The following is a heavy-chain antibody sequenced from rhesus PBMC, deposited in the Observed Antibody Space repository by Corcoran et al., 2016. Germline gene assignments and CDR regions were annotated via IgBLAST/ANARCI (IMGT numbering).Heavy chain of an antibody. Sequence: QVQLQESGPGLVKPSETLSLTCTVSGYSISSGYYWSWIRQPPGMGLGGIGYITYRGSASYTPSLKSRVTISRDTSKNQFSLKLNSVTAADTAVYYCASDYGGYWGQGVLVTVSS. CDR1: GYSISSGYY. D-gene: IGHD4-29*01. CDR2: ITYRGSA. V-gene: IGHV4-122*02. CDR3: ASDYGGY. J-gene: IGHJ4*01.